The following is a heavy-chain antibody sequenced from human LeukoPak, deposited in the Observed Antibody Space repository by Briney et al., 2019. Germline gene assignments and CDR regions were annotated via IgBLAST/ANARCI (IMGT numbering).Heavy chain of an antibody. D-gene: IGHD6-19*01. J-gene: IGHJ4*02. V-gene: IGHV3-7*01. CDR3: ARAIAVAGQYYFDY. Sequence: PGGSLRLSCAASGFTFSSYWMSWVRQAPGKGLEGVANIKQDGSEKYYVDSVKGRFTISRDNAKNSLYLQMNSLRAEDTAVYYCARAIAVAGQYYFDYWGQGTLVTVSS. CDR1: GFTFSSYW. CDR2: IKQDGSEK.